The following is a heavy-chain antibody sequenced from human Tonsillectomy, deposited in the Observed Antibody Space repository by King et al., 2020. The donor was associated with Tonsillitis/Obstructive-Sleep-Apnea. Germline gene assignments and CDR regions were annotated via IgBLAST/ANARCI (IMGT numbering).Heavy chain of an antibody. Sequence: QLVQSGAEVKKPGSSVKVSCKAPGGTFSSYAISWVRQAPGQGLEWMGGIIPIVGVANYAQNFQGRVTITADKSTSTAYMELSSLRSEDTALYYCARGTYYDSSSFYHFDYWGQGTLVTVSS. J-gene: IGHJ4*02. CDR3: ARGTYYDSSSFYHFDY. CDR2: IIPIVGVA. D-gene: IGHD3-22*01. V-gene: IGHV1-69*10. CDR1: GGTFSSYA.